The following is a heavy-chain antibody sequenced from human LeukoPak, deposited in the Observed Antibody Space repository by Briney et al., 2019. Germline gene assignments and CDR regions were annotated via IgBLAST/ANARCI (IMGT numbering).Heavy chain of an antibody. J-gene: IGHJ4*02. V-gene: IGHV3-21*01. CDR2: ISSSSSYI. Sequence: GGSLRLSCAASGFTFSSYSMNWVRQAPGKGLEWVSSISSSSSYIYYADSVKGRFTISRDNAKNSLYLQTNSLRAEDTAVYYCARAQPAAIEGPGFDYWGQGTLVTVSS. CDR1: GFTFSSYS. CDR3: ARAQPAAIEGPGFDY. D-gene: IGHD2-2*01.